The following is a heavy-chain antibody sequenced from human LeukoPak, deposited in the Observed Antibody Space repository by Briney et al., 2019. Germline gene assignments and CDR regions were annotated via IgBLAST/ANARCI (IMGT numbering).Heavy chain of an antibody. CDR2: ISYDGSNK. D-gene: IGHD5-12*01. J-gene: IGHJ4*02. V-gene: IGHV3-30*04. CDR3: ASGPGKYRLRY. Sequence: GRSLRLSCAASGFTFSSYAMHWVRQAPGKGLEWVAVISYDGSNKYYADSVKGRFTISRDNSKNTLYLQMNSPRAEDTAVYYCASGPGKYRLRYWGQGTLVTVSS. CDR1: GFTFSSYA.